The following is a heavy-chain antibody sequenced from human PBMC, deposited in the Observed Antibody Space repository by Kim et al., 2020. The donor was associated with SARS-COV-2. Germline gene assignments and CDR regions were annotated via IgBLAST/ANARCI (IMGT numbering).Heavy chain of an antibody. CDR3: TRAFLQYTNWFDP. D-gene: IGHD4-4*01. Sequence: YAASVKGRFTISRDDSKSIAYLQMNSLKTEDTAVYYCTRAFLQYTNWFDPWGQGTLVTVSS. V-gene: IGHV3-49*02. J-gene: IGHJ5*02.